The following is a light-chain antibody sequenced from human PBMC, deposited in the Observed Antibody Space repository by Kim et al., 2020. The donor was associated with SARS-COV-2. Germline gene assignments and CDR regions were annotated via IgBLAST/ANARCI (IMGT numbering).Light chain of an antibody. J-gene: IGLJ3*02. CDR2: GRN. CDR3: NSRDSSGYLGV. CDR1: TSRNHS. Sequence: AVGQTVKISCQGDTSRNHSVSWDQQSPGQTTVHVMYGRNIRTSGIPDRFSGSRSGNTASLTITGAKAEDEADYYCNSRDSSGYLGVFGGGTQLTVL. V-gene: IGLV3-19*01.